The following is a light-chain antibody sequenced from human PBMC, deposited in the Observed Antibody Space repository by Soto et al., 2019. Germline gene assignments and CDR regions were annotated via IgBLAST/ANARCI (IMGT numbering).Light chain of an antibody. CDR1: QSINTY. V-gene: IGKV1-39*01. CDR2: GAS. Sequence: IQMTQSPSFLSASVGDRVTISCRASQSINTYLNWYQQKPGKAPKLLIYGASDLQSGVPSRFSGGGSGTDFTLTISSLQPEDFATYYCQQSYSTLLITFGQGTRPEVK. J-gene: IGKJ5*01. CDR3: QQSYSTLLIT.